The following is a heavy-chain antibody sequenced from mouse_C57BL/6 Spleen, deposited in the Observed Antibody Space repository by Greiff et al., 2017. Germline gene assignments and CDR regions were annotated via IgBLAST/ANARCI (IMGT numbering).Heavy chain of an antibody. V-gene: IGHV8-8*01. CDR2: IWWDDDK. D-gene: IGHD2-10*01. CDR1: GFSLSTFGMG. J-gene: IGHJ4*01. CDR3: ARTFYDYYAMDY. Sequence: QVTLKECGPGILQPSQTLSLTCSFSGFSLSTFGMGVGWIRPPSGKGLEWLAHIWWDDDKYYNPALKRRLTFSKDTTKNQVFLMIAHVDTADTATYCCARTFYDYYAMDYWGQGTSVTVSS.